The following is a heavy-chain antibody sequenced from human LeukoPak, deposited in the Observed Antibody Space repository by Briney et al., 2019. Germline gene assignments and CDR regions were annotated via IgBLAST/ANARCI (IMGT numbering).Heavy chain of an antibody. CDR3: ARADLYYDFWSGYWFDP. CDR1: GGSISSSSYY. Sequence: SETLSLTCTVSGGSISSSSYYWGWIRQPPGKGLEWIGSIYYSGSTYYNPSLKSRVTISVDTSKNQFSLKLSSVTAADTAVYYCARADLYYDFWSGYWFDPWGQGTLVTVSS. V-gene: IGHV4-39*07. J-gene: IGHJ5*02. D-gene: IGHD3-3*01. CDR2: IYYSGST.